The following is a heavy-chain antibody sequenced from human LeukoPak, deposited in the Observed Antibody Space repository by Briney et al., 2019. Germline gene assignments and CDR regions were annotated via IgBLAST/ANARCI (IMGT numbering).Heavy chain of an antibody. Sequence: SETLSLTCTVSGGSISSGSYYWSWIRQPAGKGLEWIGRIYTSGSTNYNPSLKSRVTISVDTSKNQFSLKLSSVTAADTAVYYCARDRLYYYGSGSYQEGYNWFDPWGQGTLVTVSS. CDR3: ARDRLYYYGSGSYQEGYNWFDP. J-gene: IGHJ5*02. CDR2: IYTSGST. V-gene: IGHV4-61*02. CDR1: GGSISSGSYY. D-gene: IGHD3-10*01.